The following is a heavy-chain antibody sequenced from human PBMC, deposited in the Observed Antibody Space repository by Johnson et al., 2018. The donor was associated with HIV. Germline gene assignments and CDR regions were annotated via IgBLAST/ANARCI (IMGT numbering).Heavy chain of an antibody. CDR2: IGTAGDT. V-gene: IGHV3-13*01. CDR1: GFIFSNYD. Sequence: EVQLVESGGGLVQPGGSLRLSCAASGFIFSNYDMHWVRQPTGKGLEWVSGIGTAGDTYYAVSVKGRFTISRGNAKNSLQLQMNSLRAGDTAVYYWARGQQDMGAGAFDIWGQGTMVTVSS. CDR3: ARGQQDMGAGAFDI. D-gene: IGHD3-16*01. J-gene: IGHJ3*02.